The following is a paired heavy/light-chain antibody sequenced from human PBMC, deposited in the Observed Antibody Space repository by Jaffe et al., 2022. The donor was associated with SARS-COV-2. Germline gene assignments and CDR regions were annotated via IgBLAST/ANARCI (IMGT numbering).Light chain of an antibody. J-gene: IGKJ1*01. CDR3: QQYGSSPGA. V-gene: IGKV3-20*01. Sequence: EIVLTQSPGTLSLSPGERATLSCRASQSVSSSYIAWYQQKPGQAPRLLIYGASSRATGIPDRFSGSGSGTDFTLTISRLEPEDFAVYYCQQYGSSPGAFGQGTKVEIK. CDR2: GAS. CDR1: QSVSSSY.
Heavy chain of an antibody. D-gene: IGHD3-10*01. CDR3: ARTEAIRGWFGELLGSGHYFDY. CDR2: INHSGST. CDR1: GGSFSGYY. V-gene: IGHV4-34*01. Sequence: QVQLQQWGAGLLKPSETLSLTCAVYGGSFSGYYWSWIRQPPGKGLEWIGEINHSGSTNYNPSLKSRVTISVDTSKNQFSLKLSSVTAADTAVYYCARTEAIRGWFGELLGSGHYFDYWGQGTLVTVSS. J-gene: IGHJ4*02.